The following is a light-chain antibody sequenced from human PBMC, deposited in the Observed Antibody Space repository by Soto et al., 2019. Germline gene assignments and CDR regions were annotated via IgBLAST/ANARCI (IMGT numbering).Light chain of an antibody. Sequence: QSVLTQPPSASGTPGQRVTISCSGSRSNIGSNTVNWYQQLPGTAPKLLIYSNNQRPSGVPDRFSGSKSGNTASLTVSGLQDEDEADYYCGSYAGNNVWVFGGGTKLTVL. CDR3: GSYAGNNVWV. V-gene: IGLV1-44*01. J-gene: IGLJ3*02. CDR1: RSNIGSNT. CDR2: SNN.